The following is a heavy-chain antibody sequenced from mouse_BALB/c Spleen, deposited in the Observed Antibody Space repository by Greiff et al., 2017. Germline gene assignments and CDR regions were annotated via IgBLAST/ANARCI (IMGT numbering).Heavy chain of an antibody. CDR1: GFTFSSYG. V-gene: IGHV5-6*01. Sequence: EVQRVESGGDLVKPGGSLKLSCAASGFTFSSYGMSWVRQTPDKRLEWVATISSGGSYTYYPDSVKGRFTISRDNAKNTLYLQMSSLKSEDTAMYYCAREEDDGYYGDYWGQGTTLTVSS. CDR2: ISSGGSYT. D-gene: IGHD2-3*01. J-gene: IGHJ2*01. CDR3: AREEDDGYYGDY.